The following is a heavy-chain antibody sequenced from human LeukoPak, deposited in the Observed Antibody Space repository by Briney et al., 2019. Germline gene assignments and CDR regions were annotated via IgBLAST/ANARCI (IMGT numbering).Heavy chain of an antibody. V-gene: IGHV1-69*04. D-gene: IGHD5-12*01. J-gene: IGHJ4*02. Sequence: ASVKVSCKASGGTFSSYAISWVRQAPGQGLEWMGRIIPILGIANYAQKFQGRVTITAGKSTSTAYMELSSLRSEDTAVYYCARDGDSGYDFDAYWGQGTLVTVSS. CDR2: IIPILGIA. CDR3: ARDGDSGYDFDAY. CDR1: GGTFSSYA.